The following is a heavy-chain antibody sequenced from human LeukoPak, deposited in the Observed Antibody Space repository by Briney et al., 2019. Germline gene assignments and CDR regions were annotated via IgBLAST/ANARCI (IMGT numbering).Heavy chain of an antibody. J-gene: IGHJ4*02. Sequence: ASVKVSCKASGYTFTSYGISWVRQTPGQGLEWMGWISVYTGNTNYQGRLIVTTDTSTSTAHMELRSLTSDDTAVYYCARDQYDSVWGSHRPYFDYWGQGTLVTVSS. D-gene: IGHD3-16*02. CDR2: ISVYTGNT. V-gene: IGHV1-18*01. CDR1: GYTFTSYG. CDR3: ARDQYDSVWGSHRPYFDY.